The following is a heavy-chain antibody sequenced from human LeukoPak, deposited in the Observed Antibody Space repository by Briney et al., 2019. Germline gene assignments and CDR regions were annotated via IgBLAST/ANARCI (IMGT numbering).Heavy chain of an antibody. CDR2: IYYSGST. V-gene: IGHV4-59*08. D-gene: IGHD2-8*01. CDR3: VLAPNSNWFDF. CDR1: GGSISSYY. Sequence: SETLSLTCTVSGGSISSYYWSWIRQPPGKGLEWIGYIYYSGSTNYNPSLKSRVTISVDTSKNQFSLKLSSVTAADTAVYYCVLAPNSNWFDFWGQGTQVTVSS. J-gene: IGHJ5*01.